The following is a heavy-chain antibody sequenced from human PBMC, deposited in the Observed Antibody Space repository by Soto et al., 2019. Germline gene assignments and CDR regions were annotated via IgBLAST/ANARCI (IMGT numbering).Heavy chain of an antibody. CDR3: ARPRLRYPPYYYYYRDV. J-gene: IGHJ6*03. CDR2: INHSGST. D-gene: IGHD2-2*02. V-gene: IGHV4-34*01. CDR1: GGSFSGYY. Sequence: PSETLSLTCAVYGGSFSGYYWSWIRQPPGKGLEWIGEINHSGSTNYNPSLKSRVTISVDTSKNQFSLKLSSVTAADTAVYYCARPRLRYPPYYYYYRDVGGKGTTATFP.